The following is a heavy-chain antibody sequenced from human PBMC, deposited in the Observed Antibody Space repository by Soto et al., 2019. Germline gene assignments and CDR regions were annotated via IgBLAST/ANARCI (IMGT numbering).Heavy chain of an antibody. V-gene: IGHV1-18*01. CDR3: ARGPTDYYDNSGNYFLDY. CDR1: GYTFTTYG. Sequence: QVQLVQSGAEVKKPGASVKVSCKASGYTFTTYGMSWVRQAPGQGLDWMGWISTYNGNTKYAERLQGRVTMTTDTTTGTADMELRSLRSDDTAVYYCARGPTDYYDNSGNYFLDYWGQGTLVTVSS. D-gene: IGHD3-22*01. J-gene: IGHJ4*02. CDR2: ISTYNGNT.